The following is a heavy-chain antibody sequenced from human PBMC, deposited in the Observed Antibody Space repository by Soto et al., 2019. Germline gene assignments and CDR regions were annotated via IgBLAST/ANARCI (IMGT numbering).Heavy chain of an antibody. D-gene: IGHD2-15*01. Sequence: SVKVSCKASGFTFSNSAVQWVRQARGQRLEWIGWIVVGSGNTNYAEKFHERVTITRDLSTSTAYMELSGLRSEDTAVYYCAGRYCSGGSCYNYYGMDVWGQGATVTVSS. CDR3: AGRYCSGGSCYNYYGMDV. V-gene: IGHV1-58*01. CDR1: GFTFSNSA. J-gene: IGHJ6*02. CDR2: IVVGSGNT.